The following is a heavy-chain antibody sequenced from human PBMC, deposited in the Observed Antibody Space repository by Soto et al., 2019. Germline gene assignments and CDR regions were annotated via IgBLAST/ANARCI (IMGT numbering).Heavy chain of an antibody. CDR2: IKSKTDGGTT. J-gene: IGHJ3*02. CDR1: GFTFSNAW. V-gene: IGHV3-15*01. Sequence: GVSLRLSCAASGFTFSNAWMSWVRQAPGKGLEWVGRIKSKTDGGTTDYAAPVKGRFTISRDDSKNTLYLQMNSLKTEDTAVYYCNTDERAPNYDFWSGYYLDAFDIWGQGTMVTVSS. D-gene: IGHD3-3*01. CDR3: NTDERAPNYDFWSGYYLDAFDI.